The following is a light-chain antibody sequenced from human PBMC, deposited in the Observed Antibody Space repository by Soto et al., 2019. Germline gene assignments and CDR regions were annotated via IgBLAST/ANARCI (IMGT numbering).Light chain of an antibody. CDR1: QTVSSY. V-gene: IGKV3-11*01. J-gene: IGKJ4*01. CDR2: SAS. CDR3: QQRDSWPLT. Sequence: EIVLTQSPAILSLSPGERATLSCRTNQTVSSYLAWYQHKSGQAPRLLIYSASKRATGIPARFSGSGSGTDFTLTISSLDPEDFALYYCQQRDSWPLTFGGGTKVDIK.